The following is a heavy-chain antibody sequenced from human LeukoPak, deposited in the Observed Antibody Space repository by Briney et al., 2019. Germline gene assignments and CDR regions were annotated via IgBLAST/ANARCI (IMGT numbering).Heavy chain of an antibody. J-gene: IGHJ5*02. CDR3: ARSLGGSGSYYVYNWFDP. CDR2: IYYSGST. Sequence: PSETLSLTCTVSGGSISSYYWSWIRQPPGKGLEWIGYIYYSGSTNYNPSLKSRVTISVDTSKNQFSLKLSSVTAADTAVYYCARSLGGSGSYYVYNWFDPWGQGTLVTVSS. CDR1: GGSISSYY. V-gene: IGHV4-59*08. D-gene: IGHD3-10*01.